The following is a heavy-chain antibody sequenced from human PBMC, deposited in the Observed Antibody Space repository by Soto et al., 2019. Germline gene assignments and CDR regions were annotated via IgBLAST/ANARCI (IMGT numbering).Heavy chain of an antibody. V-gene: IGHV3-30*03. CDR3: ARAYYFGSGTSYTLYY. Sequence: PRGSLLLSCASSVFTFSNYGMDWVRQAPGKGLEWVAVISDDGVSKYYAGSVQGRFTISRDNSERVVLLQMNSLRPDDTALYFCARAYYFGSGTSYTLYYWGQGTKVTVSS. CDR2: ISDDGVSK. CDR1: VFTFSNYG. D-gene: IGHD3-10*01. J-gene: IGHJ4*02.